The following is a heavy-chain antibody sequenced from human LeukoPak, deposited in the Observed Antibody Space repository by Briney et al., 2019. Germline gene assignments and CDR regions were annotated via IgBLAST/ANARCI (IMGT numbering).Heavy chain of an antibody. J-gene: IGHJ4*02. D-gene: IGHD6-13*01. Sequence: GGSLRLSCAASGFTFSTYSLNWVRQAPGKGLEWVSSISSGSTYTYYADSVKGRFTISRDNAKNTLFLQMNSVRVEDTAVYYCARGTAATAGIDYWGQGTLVTVSS. CDR3: ARGTAATAGIDY. V-gene: IGHV3-21*01. CDR2: ISSGSTYT. CDR1: GFTFSTYS.